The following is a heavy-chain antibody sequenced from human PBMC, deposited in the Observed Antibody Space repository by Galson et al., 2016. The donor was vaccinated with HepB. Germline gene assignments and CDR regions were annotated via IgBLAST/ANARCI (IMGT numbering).Heavy chain of an antibody. Sequence: QSGAEVKKPGESRRISCKGSGYSFSRYWISWVRPLPFNGLEWMGSVAPSDSYTHYSPSFPGHVPISADKSSSTAYLQWSSLRASDTAIYYCATNYNSGSYYLYLDFWGRGTLVTVSS. CDR1: GYSFSRYW. J-gene: IGHJ2*01. V-gene: IGHV5-10-1*01. D-gene: IGHD3-10*01. CDR3: ATNYNSGSYYLYLDF. CDR2: VAPSDSYT.